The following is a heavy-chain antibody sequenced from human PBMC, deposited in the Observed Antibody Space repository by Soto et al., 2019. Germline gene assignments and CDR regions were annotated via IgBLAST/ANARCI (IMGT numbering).Heavy chain of an antibody. Sequence: QVQLQESGPGLVKPSQTLSLTCTVSGGSISSGGYYWSWIRQHPGKGLEWIGYIYYSGSTYYNPSLKSRVTISVDTSKNQFSLKLSSVTAADTAVYYCARDSSPLGDFWSGYSWGAFDIWGQGTMVTVSS. J-gene: IGHJ3*02. CDR2: IYYSGST. CDR3: ARDSSPLGDFWSGYSWGAFDI. D-gene: IGHD3-3*01. CDR1: GGSISSGGYY. V-gene: IGHV4-31*03.